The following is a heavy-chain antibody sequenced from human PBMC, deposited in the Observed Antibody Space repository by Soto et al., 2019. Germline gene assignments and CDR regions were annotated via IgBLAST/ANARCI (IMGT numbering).Heavy chain of an antibody. CDR1: GFTFDKYA. Sequence: GGSLRLSCAASGFTFDKYAMSWVRQAPGKGLEWVAGVSASGRDTYYADSVKDRFTISRDSSKNTLYLQMNSLRAQDTATYYCAKGKATGCYYFDYWGQGTLVTVSS. CDR2: VSASGRDT. V-gene: IGHV3-23*01. D-gene: IGHD1-26*01. CDR3: AKGKATGCYYFDY. J-gene: IGHJ4*02.